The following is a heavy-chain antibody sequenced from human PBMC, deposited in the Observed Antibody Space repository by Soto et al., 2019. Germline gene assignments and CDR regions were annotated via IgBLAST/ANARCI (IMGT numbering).Heavy chain of an antibody. CDR1: GFTVSSNY. Sequence: PGGSLRLSCAASGFTVSSNYMSWVRQAPGKGLEWVSVIYSGGSTYYADSVKGRFTISRDNSKNTLYLQMNSLRAEDTAVYYCAKVMDYGDYVGIDYWGQGTLVTVSS. CDR3: AKVMDYGDYVGIDY. D-gene: IGHD4-17*01. CDR2: IYSGGST. V-gene: IGHV3-53*01. J-gene: IGHJ4*02.